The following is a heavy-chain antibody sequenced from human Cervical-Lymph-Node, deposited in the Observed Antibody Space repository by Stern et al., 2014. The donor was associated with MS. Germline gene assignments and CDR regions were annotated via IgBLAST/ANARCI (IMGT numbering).Heavy chain of an antibody. D-gene: IGHD3-16*01. CDR3: ARGDPLGAY. Sequence: EVQLGESGGGLVQPGGSLRLSCAASGFTFSTSWMHWVRQVPGKGLVWVSHINSDGSNIKYADSVKGRFTVSRDNAKNTLFLQMNSLRGGDTAVYYCARGDPLGAYWGRGTLVTVSS. V-gene: IGHV3-74*03. CDR2: INSDGSNI. CDR1: GFTFSTSW. J-gene: IGHJ4*02.